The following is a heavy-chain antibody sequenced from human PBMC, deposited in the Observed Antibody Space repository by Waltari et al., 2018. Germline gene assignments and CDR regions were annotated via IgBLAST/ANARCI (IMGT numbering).Heavy chain of an antibody. Sequence: LIESGGCLVQPGRSLRLSCRVSGFTFRDYVWSWVRQAPGKVLEWVSFIRNRVYGGTTEDAASVRGRFSISRDDSKGIVYLQMNSLKTEDTAVYYCTRDLASTYGDALDYWGQGVLVTVSS. CDR3: TRDLASTYGDALDY. CDR2: IRNRVYGGTT. CDR1: GFTFRDYV. V-gene: IGHV3-49*04. D-gene: IGHD4-17*01. J-gene: IGHJ4*02.